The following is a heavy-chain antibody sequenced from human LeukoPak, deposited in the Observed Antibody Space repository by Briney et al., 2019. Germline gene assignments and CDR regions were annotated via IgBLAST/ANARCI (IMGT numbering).Heavy chain of an antibody. CDR2: ISYDGSNK. D-gene: IGHD3-16*02. Sequence: GGSLRLSCAASGFTFSSYAMHWVRQAPGKGLEWVAVISYDGSNKYYADSVKGRFTISRDNSKNTLYLQMNSLRAEDTAVYYCARDYQYYFDYWGQGTLVTVPS. V-gene: IGHV3-30-3*01. CDR1: GFTFSSYA. CDR3: ARDYQYYFDY. J-gene: IGHJ4*02.